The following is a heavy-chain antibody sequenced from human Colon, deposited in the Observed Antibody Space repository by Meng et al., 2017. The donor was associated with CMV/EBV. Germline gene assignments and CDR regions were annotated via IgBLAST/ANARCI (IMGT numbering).Heavy chain of an antibody. J-gene: IGHJ4*02. Sequence: SETLSLTCNVSGDSISNTEYFWGWIRQPPGKGLEWVGTTYQSGRTYVKPSLKSRVTISLDTSKNQVSLKVTSVTAADTAVCCCARQAGRTVFGVFNPASFDYWGQETLVTVSS. CDR1: GDSISNTEYF. CDR3: ARQAGRTVFGVFNPASFDY. V-gene: IGHV4-39*07. D-gene: IGHD3-3*01. CDR2: TYQSGRT.